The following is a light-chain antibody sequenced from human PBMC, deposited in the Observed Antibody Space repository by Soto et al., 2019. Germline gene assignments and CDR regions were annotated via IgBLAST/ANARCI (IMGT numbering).Light chain of an antibody. Sequence: EIVMTQSPATLSVSPGERATLSCRASQSVSSNLAWYQQKPGQAPRLLIYGASTRATGIPARFSCSGSGTEFTLTISSLQSEAFAVYYCQQYNNWPPMAFGQGTKVEIK. V-gene: IGKV3-15*01. CDR3: QQYNNWPPMA. CDR1: QSVSSN. CDR2: GAS. J-gene: IGKJ1*01.